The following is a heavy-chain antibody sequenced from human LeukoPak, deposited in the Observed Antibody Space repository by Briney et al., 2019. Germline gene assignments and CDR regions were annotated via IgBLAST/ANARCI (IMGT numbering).Heavy chain of an antibody. Sequence: PSETLSLTCTVSGGSISSSSYYWGWIRQPPGKGLEWIGSIYYSGSTYYNPSLKSRVTISVDTSKSQFSLKLSSVTAADTAVYYCARERIAVAGLFDYWGQGTLVTVSS. CDR3: ARERIAVAGLFDY. J-gene: IGHJ4*02. D-gene: IGHD6-19*01. CDR1: GGSISSSSYY. CDR2: IYYSGST. V-gene: IGHV4-39*07.